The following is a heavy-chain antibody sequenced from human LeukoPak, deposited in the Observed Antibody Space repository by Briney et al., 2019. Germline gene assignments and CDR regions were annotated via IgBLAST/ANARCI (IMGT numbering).Heavy chain of an antibody. J-gene: IGHJ4*02. Sequence: GGSLRLSCAASGFTVSSNYMSWVRQAPGKGLEWVSVIYSGGSTYYADSVKGRFTISRDNSKNTLYLQMNSLRAEDTAVYYCARGKIVVVPAAFDYWGQGTLVTVSS. CDR1: GFTVSSNY. V-gene: IGHV3-53*01. CDR3: ARGKIVVVPAAFDY. D-gene: IGHD2-2*01. CDR2: IYSGGST.